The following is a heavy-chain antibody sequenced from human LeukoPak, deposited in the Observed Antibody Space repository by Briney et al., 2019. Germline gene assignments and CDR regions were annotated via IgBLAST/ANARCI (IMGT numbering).Heavy chain of an antibody. CDR3: ARGWRSGAFDI. V-gene: IGHV1-2*02. J-gene: IGHJ3*02. D-gene: IGHD2-21*01. Sequence: GASVKVSCKASGYTFTAYMHCVRQAPGQGVEWMGSINSSSGGTNYAQNFQGRVSMNRDTSISTAYKGLSRLKSDDTAVYYCARGWRSGAFDIWGQGTMVTVSS. CDR1: GYTFTAY. CDR2: INSSSGGT.